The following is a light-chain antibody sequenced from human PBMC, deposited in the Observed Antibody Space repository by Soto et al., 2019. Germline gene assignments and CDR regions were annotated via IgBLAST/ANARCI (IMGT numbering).Light chain of an antibody. V-gene: IGKV3-15*01. J-gene: IGKJ1*01. CDR2: GAY. Sequence: EIVMTQSPATLSVSPGERATLSCRASQSVDSKLAWYQQKPGQGPRLLIYGAYSRSTGIPARFSGSGSGTEFTHTISSLQSEDFAVYYCQHYSTWLWTFGQGTKVEIK. CDR1: QSVDSK. CDR3: QHYSTWLWT.